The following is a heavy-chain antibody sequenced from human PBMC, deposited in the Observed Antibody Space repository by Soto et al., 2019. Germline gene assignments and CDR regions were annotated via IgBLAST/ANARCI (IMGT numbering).Heavy chain of an antibody. V-gene: IGHV1-69*13. Sequence: VASVKVSCKASGGTFSSYAISWVRQAPGQGLEWMGGTIPIFGTANYAQKFQGRVTITADESTSTAYMELSSLRSEDTAVYYCARTTSPWGGDRYSHHDAFDIWGQGTMVTVSS. J-gene: IGHJ3*02. D-gene: IGHD3-16*02. CDR2: TIPIFGTA. CDR1: GGTFSSYA. CDR3: ARTTSPWGGDRYSHHDAFDI.